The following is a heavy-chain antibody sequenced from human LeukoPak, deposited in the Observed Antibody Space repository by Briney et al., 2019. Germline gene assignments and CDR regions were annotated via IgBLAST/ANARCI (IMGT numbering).Heavy chain of an antibody. CDR1: GFIFSYYW. V-gene: IGHV3-23*01. CDR2: ISGSGGST. CDR3: AKGGFFYGDYDFDY. J-gene: IGHJ4*02. Sequence: GGSLRLSCAASGFIFSYYWMSWVRQAPGKGLEWVSAISGSGGSTYYADSVKGRFTISRDNSKNTLYLQMNSLRAEDTAVYYCAKGGFFYGDYDFDYWGQGTLVTVSS. D-gene: IGHD4-17*01.